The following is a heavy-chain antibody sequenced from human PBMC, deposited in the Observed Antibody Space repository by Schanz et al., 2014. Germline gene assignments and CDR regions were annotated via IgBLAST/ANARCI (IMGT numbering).Heavy chain of an antibody. CDR2: ISGSGGST. D-gene: IGHD5-12*01. CDR3: ARKVVATIGGYYDN. V-gene: IGHV3-23*04. Sequence: EVQLVESGGGLVQPGGSLRLSCTASGFTFSDYWMSWVRQAPGKGLEWVSAISGSGGSTYYADSVKGRFTISRDNSKNTLYLQMNTLRAEDTAVYYCARKVVATIGGYYDNWGQGTLVTVSS. CDR1: GFTFSDYW. J-gene: IGHJ4*02.